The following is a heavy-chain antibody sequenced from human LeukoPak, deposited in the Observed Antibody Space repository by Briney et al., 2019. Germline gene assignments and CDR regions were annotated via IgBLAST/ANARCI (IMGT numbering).Heavy chain of an antibody. V-gene: IGHV1-18*01. J-gene: IGHJ5*02. D-gene: IGHD3-10*01. Sequence: ASVKVSCKASGYLFTSYGVSWVRQAPGQGLEWMGWISAYNGNTNYAQKLQGRVTMTTDTSTSAAYMELRSLRSDDTAVYYCARILLWFGAHHNWFDPWGQGTLVTVSS. CDR1: GYLFTSYG. CDR3: ARILLWFGAHHNWFDP. CDR2: ISAYNGNT.